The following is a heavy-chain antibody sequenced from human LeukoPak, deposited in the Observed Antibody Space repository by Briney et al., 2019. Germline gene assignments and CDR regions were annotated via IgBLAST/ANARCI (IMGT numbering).Heavy chain of an antibody. V-gene: IGHV1-2*02. Sequence: ASVKVSCKASGYTFTSYGISWVRQAPGQGLEWMGWINPNSGGTNYAQKFQGRVTMTRDTSISTAYMELSRLRSDDTAVYYCARDGWGYDILTGYYTPVNFDYWGQGTLVTVSS. CDR3: ARDGWGYDILTGYYTPVNFDY. CDR2: INPNSGGT. D-gene: IGHD3-9*01. CDR1: GYTFTSYG. J-gene: IGHJ4*02.